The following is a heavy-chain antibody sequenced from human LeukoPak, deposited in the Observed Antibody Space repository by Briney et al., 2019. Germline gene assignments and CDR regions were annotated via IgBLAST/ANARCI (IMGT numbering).Heavy chain of an antibody. CDR1: GGTFNNYA. CDR3: ARGYCSSTSCFLDY. J-gene: IGHJ4*02. D-gene: IGHD2-2*01. CDR2: IIPIFGTA. V-gene: IGHV1-69*05. Sequence: SVKVSCKASGGTFNNYAISWVRQAPGQGLEWMGGIIPIFGTANYAQKFQGRVTITTDESTSTAYMELTSLRSEDTAVYYCARGYCSSTSCFLDYWGQGTLVTVSS.